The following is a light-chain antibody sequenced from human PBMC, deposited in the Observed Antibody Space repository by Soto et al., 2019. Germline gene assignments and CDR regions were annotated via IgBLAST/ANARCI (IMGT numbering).Light chain of an antibody. CDR3: HQYNNWPPWT. V-gene: IGKV3-15*01. Sequence: EIVMTQSPATLSVSPGERATLSCRASQSVSSNLAWYQQKPGQAPRLLIYGASTRATGIPARFSGSGSGTEFTLTISSLQSEDYAVYYCHQYNNWPPWTFGQGTTVDIK. CDR2: GAS. CDR1: QSVSSN. J-gene: IGKJ1*01.